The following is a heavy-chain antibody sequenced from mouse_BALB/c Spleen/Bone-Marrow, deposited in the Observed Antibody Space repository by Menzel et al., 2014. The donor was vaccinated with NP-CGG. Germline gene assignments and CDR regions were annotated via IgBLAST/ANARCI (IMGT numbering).Heavy chain of an antibody. CDR3: ARDKGRVFFDY. V-gene: IGHV7-3*02. Sequence: EVNVVESGGGLVQPGGSLRLSCATSGFTLTDYYMNWVRQPPGKALEWLGFIRNKANGYTTEYSASVKSRFTISRDNSQNILYLQMNTLRVDDSATYYCARDKGRVFFDYWGQGTTLTVSS. CDR1: GFTLTDYY. CDR2: IRNKANGYTT. J-gene: IGHJ2*01.